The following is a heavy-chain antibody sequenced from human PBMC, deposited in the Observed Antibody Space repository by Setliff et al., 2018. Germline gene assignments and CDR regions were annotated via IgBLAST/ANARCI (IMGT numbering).Heavy chain of an antibody. V-gene: IGHV3-21*01. D-gene: IGHD6-13*01. CDR1: GFTFSSYS. CDR2: ISSSSSYI. J-gene: IGHJ5*02. CDR3: ARDRDAGTPGRSWFDP. Sequence: PGESLKISCAASGFTFSSYSMNWVRQAPGKGLEWVSSISSSSSYIYYADSVKGRFTISRDNAKNSLYLQMNSLRAEDTAVYYCARDRDAGTPGRSWFDPWGQGTLVTVSS.